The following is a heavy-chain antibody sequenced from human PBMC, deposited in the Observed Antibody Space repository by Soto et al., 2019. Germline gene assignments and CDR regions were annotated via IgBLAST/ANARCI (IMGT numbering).Heavy chain of an antibody. V-gene: IGHV4-39*01. Sequence: SETLSLTCTVSGGSISSSSYYWGWIRQPPGKGLEWIGSIYYSGSTYYNPSLKSRVTISVDTSKNQFSLKLSSVTAADTAVYYCASLRITVTNTFDYWGQGTLVTVSS. CDR3: ASLRITVTNTFDY. CDR2: IYYSGST. CDR1: GGSISSSSYY. J-gene: IGHJ4*02. D-gene: IGHD4-17*01.